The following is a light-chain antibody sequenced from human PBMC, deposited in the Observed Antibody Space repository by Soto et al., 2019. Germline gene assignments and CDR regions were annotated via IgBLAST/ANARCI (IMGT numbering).Light chain of an antibody. CDR2: GDN. CDR3: QSYDNNIVV. V-gene: IGLV1-40*01. J-gene: IGLJ2*01. Sequence: QSVLTQPPSVSGAPGQRVSISCTGSTSNIGAPYDVHWYQHLPGTAPKLLIYGDNNRPSGVPDRFSGSIDSSSNSASLTISGLQTEDEADYYCQSYDNNIVVFGGGTKLTVL. CDR1: TSNIGAPYD.